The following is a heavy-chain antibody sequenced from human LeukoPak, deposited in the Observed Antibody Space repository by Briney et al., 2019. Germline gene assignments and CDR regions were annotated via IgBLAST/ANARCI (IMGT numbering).Heavy chain of an antibody. J-gene: IGHJ6*03. V-gene: IGHV3-48*04. CDR2: ISSFSGTI. D-gene: IGHD6-13*01. CDR1: GITFSSYS. CDR3: ARAAIAAARIYYYMDV. Sequence: GGSLRLSCVASGITFSSYSMNWVRQAPGKGLEWVSYISSFSGTINYADSVKGRFTISRDNAENSLYLQMNSLRAEDTAVYYCARAAIAAARIYYYMDVWGKGTTVTVSS.